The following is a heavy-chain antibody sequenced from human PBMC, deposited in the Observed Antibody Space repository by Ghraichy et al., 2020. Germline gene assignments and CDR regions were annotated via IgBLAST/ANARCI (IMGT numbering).Heavy chain of an antibody. V-gene: IGHV3-30*03. CDR3: VGGENGVYAYFHY. Sequence: GGSLRLSCAASGFTVSSNGMHWVRQAPGKGLEWVAVISSDGSNKYYADSVKGRFTISRDNSKNTLYLQMNSLRPEDTAVYYCVGGENGVYAYFHYWGQGTLGTVAS. D-gene: IGHD2-8*01. CDR1: GFTVSSNG. J-gene: IGHJ4*02. CDR2: ISSDGSNK.